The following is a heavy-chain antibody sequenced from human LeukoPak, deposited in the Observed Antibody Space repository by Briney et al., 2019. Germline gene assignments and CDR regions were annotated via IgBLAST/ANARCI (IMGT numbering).Heavy chain of an antibody. D-gene: IGHD4-4*01. CDR3: AKVWAWATIMGDAFDI. CDR1: GFTFSNAW. CDR2: ISWNSGSI. Sequence: PGGSLRLSCAASGFTFSNAWMSLVRQAPGKGLEWVSGISWNSGSIGYADSVKGRFTISRDNAKNSLYLQMNSLRAEDTALYYCAKVWAWATIMGDAFDIWGQGTMVTVSS. V-gene: IGHV3-9*01. J-gene: IGHJ3*02.